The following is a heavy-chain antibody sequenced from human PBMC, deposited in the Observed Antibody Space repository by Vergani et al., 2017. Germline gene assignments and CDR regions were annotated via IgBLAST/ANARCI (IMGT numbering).Heavy chain of an antibody. D-gene: IGHD2-15*01. CDR3: AKDFLAAAATDYYYYGMDV. CDR2: ISYDGSNK. V-gene: IGHV3-30*18. Sequence: QVQLVESGGGVVQPGRSLRLSCAASGFTFSSYGMHWVRQAPGKGLEWVAVISYDGSNKYYADSVKGRFTISRDNSKNTLYLQMNSLRAEDTAVYYCAKDFLAAAATDYYYYGMDVWGQGTTVTVSS. J-gene: IGHJ6*02. CDR1: GFTFSSYG.